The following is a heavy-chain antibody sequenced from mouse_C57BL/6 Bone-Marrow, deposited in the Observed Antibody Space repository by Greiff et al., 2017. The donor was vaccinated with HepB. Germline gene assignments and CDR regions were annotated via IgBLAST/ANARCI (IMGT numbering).Heavy chain of an antibody. D-gene: IGHD2-4*01. CDR1: GYTFTSYG. V-gene: IGHV1-81*01. Sequence: QVQLQQSGAELARPGASVKLSCKASGYTFTSYGISWVKQRTGQGLEWIGEIYPRSGNTYYNEKFKGKATLTADKSSSTAYMELRSLTSEDSAVYFCARGGIYYDYDRYFDYWGQGPTLTVSS. J-gene: IGHJ2*01. CDR3: ARGGIYYDYDRYFDY. CDR2: IYPRSGNT.